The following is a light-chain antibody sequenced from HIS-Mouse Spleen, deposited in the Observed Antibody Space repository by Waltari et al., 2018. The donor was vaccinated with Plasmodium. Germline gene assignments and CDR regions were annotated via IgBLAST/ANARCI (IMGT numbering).Light chain of an antibody. Sequence: SYELTPPPPVSVSPGQTASITCPGDKLGDKYACWYQQKPGQPHVLVSYQDSRRPSGIPERFSGSNSGNTATLTISGAQAMDEADYYCQAWDSSTAVFGGGTKLTVL. CDR2: QDS. CDR3: QAWDSSTAV. J-gene: IGLJ3*02. V-gene: IGLV3-1*01. CDR1: KLGDKY.